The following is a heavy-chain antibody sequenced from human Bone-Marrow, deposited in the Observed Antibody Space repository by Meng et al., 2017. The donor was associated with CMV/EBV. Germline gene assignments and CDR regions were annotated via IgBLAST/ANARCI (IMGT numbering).Heavy chain of an antibody. V-gene: IGHV3-23*01. J-gene: IGHJ6*02. CDR3: ARWGIVVVPAAIGYYYYGTDV. CDR1: GFTVSSNY. CDR2: ISGSGGST. D-gene: IGHD2-2*01. Sequence: GESLKISCAASGFTVSSNYMSWVRQAPGKGLEWVSAISGSGGSTYYADSVKGRFTISRDNSKNTLYLQMNSLRAEDTAVYYCARWGIVVVPAAIGYYYYGTDVWGQGTTVTVSS.